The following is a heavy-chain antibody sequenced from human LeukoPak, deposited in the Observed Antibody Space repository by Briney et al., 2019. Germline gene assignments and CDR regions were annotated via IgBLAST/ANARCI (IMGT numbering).Heavy chain of an antibody. CDR1: GFTFNKYC. CDR3: ARGAYYYFF. CDR2: ISGSGSST. J-gene: IGHJ4*02. D-gene: IGHD3-10*01. V-gene: IGHV3-48*04. Sequence: GGSLRLSCAASGFTFNKYCMNWVRQAPGKGLEWVSHISGSGSSTYYADSVKGRFTISRDNARNSLYLQMNSLRAEDTAVYYCARGAYYYFFWGQGTLVTVSS.